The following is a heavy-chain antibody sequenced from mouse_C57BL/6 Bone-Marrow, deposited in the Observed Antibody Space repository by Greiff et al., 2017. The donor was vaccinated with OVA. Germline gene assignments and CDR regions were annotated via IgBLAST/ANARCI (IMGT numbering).Heavy chain of an antibody. CDR1: GFNIKDDY. D-gene: IGHD1-1*01. V-gene: IGHV14-4*01. J-gene: IGHJ2*01. CDR3: TTYGSSLDY. CDR2: IDPENGDT. Sequence: EVQRVESGAELVRPGASVKLSCTASGFNIKDDYMHWVKQRPEQGLEWIGWIDPENGDTEYASKFQGKATITADTSSNTTYLQLSSLTSDDTAVYYCTTYGSSLDYWGQGTTLTVSS.